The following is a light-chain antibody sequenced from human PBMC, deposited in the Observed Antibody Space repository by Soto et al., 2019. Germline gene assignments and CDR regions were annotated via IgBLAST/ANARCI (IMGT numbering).Light chain of an antibody. CDR3: NSYTTSSTYV. V-gene: IGLV2-18*02. Sequence: ALTQPASVSGSPGQSVTISCTGTSSDVGSYNRVSWYQQSPGTAPKLMIYEVSNRPSGVPDRFSGSKSGNTASLTISGLQAEDEADYYCNSYTTSSTYVFGTGTKVTVL. CDR1: SSDVGSYNR. J-gene: IGLJ1*01. CDR2: EVS.